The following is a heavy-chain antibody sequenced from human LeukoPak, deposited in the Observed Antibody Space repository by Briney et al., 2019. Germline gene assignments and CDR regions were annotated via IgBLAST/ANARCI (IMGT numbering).Heavy chain of an antibody. J-gene: IGHJ3*02. CDR2: IYNSGST. D-gene: IGHD1-26*01. Sequence: SETLSLTCTVSGGSINSYYWTWIRQPPGKGLEWIGYIYNSGSTNYNPSLKSRVTISTDTSKKQFSLKVSSVTAADTAVYYCARRLRIEGGTRRGDALDMWGQGTMVTVSS. CDR1: GGSINSYY. CDR3: ARRLRIEGGTRRGDALDM. V-gene: IGHV4-59*08.